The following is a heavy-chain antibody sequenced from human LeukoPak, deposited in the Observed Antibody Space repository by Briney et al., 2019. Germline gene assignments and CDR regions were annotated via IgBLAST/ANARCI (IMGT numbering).Heavy chain of an antibody. D-gene: IGHD6-19*01. V-gene: IGHV3-23*01. Sequence: GGSLRLSCAASGFTFSSYAMSWVRQAPGKGLEWVSAISGSGGSTYYADPVKGRFTISRDNSKNTLYLQMNSLRAEDTAVYYCAKDPRSGWYAEYFQHWGQGTLVTVSS. CDR1: GFTFSSYA. CDR3: AKDPRSGWYAEYFQH. J-gene: IGHJ1*01. CDR2: ISGSGGST.